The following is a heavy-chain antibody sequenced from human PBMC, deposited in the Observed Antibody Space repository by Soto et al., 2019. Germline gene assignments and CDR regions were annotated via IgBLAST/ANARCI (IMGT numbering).Heavy chain of an antibody. V-gene: IGHV4-31*03. D-gene: IGHD3-22*01. CDR3: ARAASSYYDNTGYYHFDY. CDR1: GGSINSGGFY. J-gene: IGHJ4*02. Sequence: TLSLTCTVSGGSINSGGFYWSWIRQHPGKGLEWIGYIYYSGSTYYNPSLKSRVIISVDTSKNQFSLRLRSVTAADTAVYYCARAASSYYDNTGYYHFDYWGQGSLVTVSS. CDR2: IYYSGST.